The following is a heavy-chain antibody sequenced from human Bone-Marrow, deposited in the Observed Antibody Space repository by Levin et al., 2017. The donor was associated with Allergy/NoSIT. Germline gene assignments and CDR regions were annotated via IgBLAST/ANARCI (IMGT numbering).Heavy chain of an antibody. CDR1: GFTFSSYA. CDR3: ARDQGFHGSGSGNFDY. Sequence: GGSLRLSCAASGFTFSSYAMHWVRQAPGKGLDWVAVISFDGSNKKYADSVKGRFTLSRDTSKTTLFLQMNSLRTDDTAVYYCARDQGFHGSGSGNFDYWGQGTLVTVSS. V-gene: IGHV3-30*04. D-gene: IGHD3-10*01. CDR2: ISFDGSNK. J-gene: IGHJ4*02.